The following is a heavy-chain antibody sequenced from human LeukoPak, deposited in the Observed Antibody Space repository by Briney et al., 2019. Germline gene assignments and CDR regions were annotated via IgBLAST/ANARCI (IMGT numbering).Heavy chain of an antibody. D-gene: IGHD2-15*01. Sequence: SCKASGGTFSSYAMSWVRQAPGKGLEWVSAISGSGGSTYYADSVKGRFTISRDNSKNTLYLQMNSLRAEDTAVYYCAKPSEAATFDYWGQGTLVTVSS. V-gene: IGHV3-23*01. CDR2: ISGSGGST. J-gene: IGHJ4*02. CDR1: GGTFSSYA. CDR3: AKPSEAATFDY.